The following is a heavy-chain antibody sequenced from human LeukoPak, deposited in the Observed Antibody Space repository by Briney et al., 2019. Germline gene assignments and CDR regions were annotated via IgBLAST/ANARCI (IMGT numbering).Heavy chain of an antibody. D-gene: IGHD5-12*01. J-gene: IGHJ4*02. V-gene: IGHV4-34*01. CDR2: INHSGST. CDR1: GGSFSGYY. CDR3: ASSGLRLPAHY. Sequence: PSETLSLTCAVYGGSFSGYYWSWTRQPPGKGLEWIGEINHSGSTNYTPSLKSRVTISVDTSKNQFSLKLSSVTAADTAVYYCASSGLRLPAHYWGQGTLVTVSS.